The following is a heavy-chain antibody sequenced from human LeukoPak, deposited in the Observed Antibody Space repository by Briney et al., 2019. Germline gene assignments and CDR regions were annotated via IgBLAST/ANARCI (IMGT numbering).Heavy chain of an antibody. CDR3: ARSPPGYYYGSGSYSPSVDY. CDR1: GYTFTSYY. J-gene: IGHJ4*02. D-gene: IGHD3-10*01. V-gene: IGHV1-46*01. Sequence: ASVKVSCKASGYTFTSYYMHWVRQAPGQGLEWMGIINPSGGSTNYAQKFQGRVTMTRDMSTSTVYMELSSLRSEDTAVYYCARSPPGYYYGSGSYSPSVDYWGQGTLVTVSS. CDR2: INPSGGST.